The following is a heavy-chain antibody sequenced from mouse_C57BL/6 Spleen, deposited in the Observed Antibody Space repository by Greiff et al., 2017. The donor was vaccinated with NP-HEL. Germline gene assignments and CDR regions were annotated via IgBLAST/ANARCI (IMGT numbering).Heavy chain of an antibody. D-gene: IGHD2-4*01. Sequence: QVQLQQSGAELARPGASVKMSCKASGYTFTSYTMHWVKQRPGQGLDWIGYINPSSGYTKYNQKFKDKATLTADKSASTAYMQLSSLTSEDSAVYYCARGGDYDDGYAMDYWGQGTSVTVSS. CDR1: GYTFTSYT. CDR2: INPSSGYT. CDR3: ARGGDYDDGYAMDY. V-gene: IGHV1-4*01. J-gene: IGHJ4*01.